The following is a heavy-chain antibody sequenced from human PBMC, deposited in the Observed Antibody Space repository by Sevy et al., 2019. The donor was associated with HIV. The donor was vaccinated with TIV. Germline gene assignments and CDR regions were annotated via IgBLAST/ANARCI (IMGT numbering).Heavy chain of an antibody. V-gene: IGHV3-15*01. CDR2: IKSNKDGGST. D-gene: IGHD3-22*01. CDR1: GFTFRSAW. CDR3: TTYDVSGYYWAMFDF. J-gene: IGHJ4*02. Sequence: GGSLRLSCSTSGFTFRSAWMNWVRQAPGRGLEWVGRIKSNKDGGSTEFAAPVKGRFGISRDDSRNMIFLQMNSLKMEETGVYYCTTYDVSGYYWAMFDFWGQGTLVTVSS.